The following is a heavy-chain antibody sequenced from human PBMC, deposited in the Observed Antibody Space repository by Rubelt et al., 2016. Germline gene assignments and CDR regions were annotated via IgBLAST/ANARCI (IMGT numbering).Heavy chain of an antibody. CDR3: AKEGDGRGVYGFDS. V-gene: IGHV3-30*02. J-gene: IGHJ4*01. D-gene: IGHD2-8*02. CDR2: IWYDGSNK. Sequence: IWYDGSNKFYADSVKGRFSISKDNSKNTLFLQMNSLRPEDTAVYYCAKEGDGRGVYGFDSWGHGTLVTVSS.